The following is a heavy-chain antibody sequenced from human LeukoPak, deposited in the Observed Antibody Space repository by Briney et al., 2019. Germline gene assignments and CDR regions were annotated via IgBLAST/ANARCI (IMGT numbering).Heavy chain of an antibody. J-gene: IGHJ4*02. CDR2: IHYDGSNN. Sequence: GGSLRFSCAASGFTFSSYAMHWVRQAPGKVLEWVAFIHYDGSNNYYADSVKGRFTISRDNSKNTLYLQMNTLRADDTAVYYCAKDHGSSDWYYFDYWGQGTLVTVSS. CDR3: AKDHGSSDWYYFDY. D-gene: IGHD6-13*01. CDR1: GFTFSSYA. V-gene: IGHV3-30*02.